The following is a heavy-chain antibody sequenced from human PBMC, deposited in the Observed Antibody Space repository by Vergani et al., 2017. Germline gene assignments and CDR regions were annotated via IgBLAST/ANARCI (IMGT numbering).Heavy chain of an antibody. V-gene: IGHV4-34*01. Sequence: QVQLQQWGAGLLKPSETLSLTCAVYGGSFSGYYWSWIRQPPGKGLEWIGEINHSGSTSYNPSLKSRVTISVDTSKNQFSLKLSSVTAADTAVYYCARGRNIYVWGQGTTVTVSS. CDR1: GGSFSGYY. D-gene: IGHD3-3*02. CDR3: ARGRNIYV. J-gene: IGHJ6*02. CDR2: INHSGST.